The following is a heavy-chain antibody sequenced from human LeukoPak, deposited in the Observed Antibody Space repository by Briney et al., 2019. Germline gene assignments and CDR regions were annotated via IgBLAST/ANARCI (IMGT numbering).Heavy chain of an antibody. CDR3: ASDYGGNSYYFDY. CDR2: IRNDGSNK. CDR1: GITFNNYG. Sequence: PGGSLRLSCAASGITFNNYGMHWVRQVPGKGLEWVAFIRNDGSNKNYADSVKGRLTVSRDNSKNTVYLQMNSLKAEDTAVHFCASDYGGNSYYFDYWGQGSLVTVSS. J-gene: IGHJ4*02. V-gene: IGHV3-30*02. D-gene: IGHD4-23*01.